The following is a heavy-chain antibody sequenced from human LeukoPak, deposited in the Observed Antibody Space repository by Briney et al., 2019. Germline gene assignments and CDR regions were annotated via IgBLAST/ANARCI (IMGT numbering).Heavy chain of an antibody. Sequence: SGTLSLICSVSGDFINSDYWGWIRQPAGKGLEWIARFSATGSTDYNPSLESRGTVSVDTSNNQISLKLASVTVADTAVYYCARERVVPGSYNYGLDVWGQGTTVTVS. CDR2: FSATGST. J-gene: IGHJ6*02. V-gene: IGHV4-4*07. D-gene: IGHD2-2*01. CDR1: GDFINSDY. CDR3: ARERVVPGSYNYGLDV.